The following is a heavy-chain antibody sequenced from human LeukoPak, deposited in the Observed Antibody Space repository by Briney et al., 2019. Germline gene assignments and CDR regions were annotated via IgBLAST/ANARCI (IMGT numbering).Heavy chain of an antibody. CDR3: AKAPVTTCSGAYCYPFDY. V-gene: IGHV3-23*01. D-gene: IGHD2-21*01. J-gene: IGHJ4*02. Sequence: GGSLRLSCAASGFTLSSYAMSWVRQAPGKGLEWVSAISVSGNTYHADSVKGWFTISRDSSKNTLYLQMNRLRAEDAAVYYCAKAPVTTCSGAYCYPFDYWGQGALVTVSS. CDR1: GFTLSSYA. CDR2: ISVSGNT.